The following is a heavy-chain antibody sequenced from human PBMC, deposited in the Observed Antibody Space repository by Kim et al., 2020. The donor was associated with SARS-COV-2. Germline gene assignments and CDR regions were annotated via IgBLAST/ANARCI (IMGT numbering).Heavy chain of an antibody. CDR1: GGTFSSYT. V-gene: IGHV1-69*02. J-gene: IGHJ4*02. Sequence: SVKVSCKASGGTFSSYTISWVRQAPGQGLEWMGRIIPILGIANYAQKFQGRVTITADKSTSTAYMELSSLRSEDTAVYYCARTSGYSYGYFDYWGQGTLVTVSS. CDR3: ARTSGYSYGYFDY. CDR2: IIPILGIA. D-gene: IGHD5-18*01.